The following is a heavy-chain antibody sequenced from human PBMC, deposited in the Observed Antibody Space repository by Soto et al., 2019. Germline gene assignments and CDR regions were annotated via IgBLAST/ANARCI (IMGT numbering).Heavy chain of an antibody. Sequence: QLQLQESGPGLVKPSETLSLTCTVSGGSISSSSYYWGWIRQPPGKGLEWIGSIYYSGSTYYNPSLMRRVTISVDTSKTQSSLKLSSVTAADTAVYYCASPNGYYYGMDVWGQGTTVTVSS. V-gene: IGHV4-39*01. D-gene: IGHD7-27*01. CDR2: IYYSGST. CDR3: ASPNGYYYGMDV. CDR1: GGSISSSSYY. J-gene: IGHJ6*02.